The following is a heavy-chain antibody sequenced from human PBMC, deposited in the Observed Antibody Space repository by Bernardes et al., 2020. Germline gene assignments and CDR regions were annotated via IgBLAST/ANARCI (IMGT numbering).Heavy chain of an antibody. CDR2: IKQDGSEK. J-gene: IGHJ6*03. Sequence: GGSLRLSCAASGFTFSSYWMSWVRQAPGKGLEWVANIKQDGSEKYYVVSVKGRFTISRDNAKNSLYLQMNSLRAEDTAVYYCARHPGGSSSWYSYYYYMDVWGKGTTVTVSS. CDR1: GFTFSSYW. CDR3: ARHPGGSSSWYSYYYYMDV. D-gene: IGHD6-13*01. V-gene: IGHV3-7*03.